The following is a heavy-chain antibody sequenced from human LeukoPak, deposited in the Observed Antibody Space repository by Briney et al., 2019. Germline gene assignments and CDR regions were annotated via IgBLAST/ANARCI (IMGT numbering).Heavy chain of an antibody. CDR1: GGSISSGGYY. D-gene: IGHD2-21*02. CDR3: ARSGLLWGVRSSAFDY. J-gene: IGHJ4*02. Sequence: SQTLSPTCTVSGGSISSGGYYWSWIRQHPGKGLEWTGYIYYSGSTYYNPSLKSRVTISVDTSKNQFSLKLSSVTAADTAVYYCARSGLLWGVRSSAFDYWGQGTLVTVSS. V-gene: IGHV4-31*03. CDR2: IYYSGST.